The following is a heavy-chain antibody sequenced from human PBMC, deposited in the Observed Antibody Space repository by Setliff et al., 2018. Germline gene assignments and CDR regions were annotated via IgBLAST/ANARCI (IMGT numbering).Heavy chain of an antibody. V-gene: IGHV3-30*03. D-gene: IGHD2-21*02. CDR1: GFTFSPYI. CDR2: ISKDDTKK. Sequence: GGSLRLSCAASGFTFSPYIIHWVRQAPGKGLEWVALISKDDTKKYLADSVKGRFTISRDNSENTLYLQMNSLRAEDTAVYYCARNWATAQHYYYGMDVWGQGTTVTVSS. J-gene: IGHJ6*02. CDR3: ARNWATAQHYYYGMDV.